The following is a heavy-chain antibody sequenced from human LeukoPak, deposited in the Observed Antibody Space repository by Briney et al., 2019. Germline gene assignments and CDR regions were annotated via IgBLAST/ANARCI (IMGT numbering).Heavy chain of an antibody. CDR3: ARQVSDYYYYYMDV. D-gene: IGHD5/OR15-5a*01. CDR2: IYYSGST. Sequence: SETLSLTCSVSGGSFSSSHYYWGWIRQPPGEGLQWIGNIYYSGSTYYNPSLESRVTISLDTSKNSFSLELGSVTAADTAVYYCARQVSDYYYYYMDVWGKGAAVTVSS. V-gene: IGHV4-39*01. J-gene: IGHJ6*03. CDR1: GGSFSSSHYY.